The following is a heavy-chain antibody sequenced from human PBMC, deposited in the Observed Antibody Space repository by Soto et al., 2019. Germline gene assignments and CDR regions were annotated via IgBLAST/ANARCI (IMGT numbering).Heavy chain of an antibody. J-gene: IGHJ6*02. CDR1: GFTFTSSA. CDR3: AAGQLGYCSSTSCYSTWYYGMDV. V-gene: IGHV1-58*02. Sequence: SVKVSCKASGFTFTSSAMQWVRQARGQRLEWIGWIVVGSGNTNYAQKFQERVTITRDMSTSTAYMELSSLRSEDTAVYYCAAGQLGYCSSTSCYSTWYYGMDVWGQGTTVTVSS. CDR2: IVVGSGNT. D-gene: IGHD2-2*01.